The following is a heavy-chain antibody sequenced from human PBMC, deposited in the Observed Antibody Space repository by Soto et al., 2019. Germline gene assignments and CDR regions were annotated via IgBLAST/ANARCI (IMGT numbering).Heavy chain of an antibody. V-gene: IGHV2-5*02. CDR2: IYWDDDK. CDR1: GFSLSTSGVG. J-gene: IGHJ4*02. Sequence: QITLKESGPTLVKPTQTLTLTCTFSGFSLSTSGVGVGWIRQPPGKALEWLGIIYWDDDKRYRPSLKSRVTITKDPSKTQLVLTMTNMDPVDTATYYCAHLPWKQLWPRAPVVYWGQGTPVTVSS. D-gene: IGHD5-18*01. CDR3: AHLPWKQLWPRAPVVY.